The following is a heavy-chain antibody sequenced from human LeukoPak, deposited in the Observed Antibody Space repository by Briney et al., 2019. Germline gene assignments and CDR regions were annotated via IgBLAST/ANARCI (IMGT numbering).Heavy chain of an antibody. Sequence: GGSLRLSCAASGFTFSSYWMSWVRQAPGKGLEWVANIKQDGSEKYYVDSVKGRFTISRDNAKNSLYLQMNSLRAEDTAVYYCATCGSSSGYYYYYMDVWGKGTTVTVSS. D-gene: IGHD6-13*01. CDR2: IKQDGSEK. V-gene: IGHV3-7*01. CDR3: ATCGSSSGYYYYYMDV. J-gene: IGHJ6*03. CDR1: GFTFSSYW.